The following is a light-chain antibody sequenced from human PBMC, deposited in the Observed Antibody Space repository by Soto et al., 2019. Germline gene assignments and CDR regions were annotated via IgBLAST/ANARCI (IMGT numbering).Light chain of an antibody. J-gene: IGLJ2*01. CDR2: GVS. V-gene: IGLV2-8*01. Sequence: QSALTQPPSASGSPGQSVTISCTGSSSDVGGYNYVSWYQQHPGKAPKLMIYGVSKRPSGVPDRLSGSKSGNTASLTVSGLQAEDEADYYCSSYGGSFTVVFGGGTNVTVL. CDR1: SSDVGGYNY. CDR3: SSYGGSFTVV.